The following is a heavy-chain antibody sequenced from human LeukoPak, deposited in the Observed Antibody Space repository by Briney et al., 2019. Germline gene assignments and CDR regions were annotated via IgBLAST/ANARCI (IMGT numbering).Heavy chain of an antibody. J-gene: IGHJ4*02. CDR3: ARAVDYRNYFDY. Sequence: SETLPLTCTVSGDSMTRGGYYWSWVRQHPGKGLEWVGFIYHSGTTFYNPSLESRSPISVGASQNQFSLKLTSVTAADTAVYYCARAVDYRNYFDYWGQGTLVTVSS. CDR1: GDSMTRGGYY. D-gene: IGHD4-11*01. CDR2: IYHSGTT. V-gene: IGHV4-31*03.